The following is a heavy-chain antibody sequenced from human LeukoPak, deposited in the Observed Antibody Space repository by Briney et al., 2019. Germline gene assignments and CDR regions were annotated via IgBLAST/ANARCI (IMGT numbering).Heavy chain of an antibody. CDR1: GYTFTGYY. J-gene: IGHJ6*02. CDR2: INPNSGGT. V-gene: IGHV1-2*02. D-gene: IGHD3-10*01. CDR3: AGGRLLWLRWDYYYGMDV. Sequence: ASVKVSCKASGYTFTGYYMHWVRQAPGQGLEWMGWINPNSGGTNYAQKFQGRVTMTRDTSISTAYMELSRLRSDDTAVYYCAGGRLLWLRWDYYYGMDVWGQGTTVTVSS.